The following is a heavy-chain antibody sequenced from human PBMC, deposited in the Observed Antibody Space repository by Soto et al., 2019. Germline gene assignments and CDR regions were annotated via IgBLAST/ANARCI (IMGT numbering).Heavy chain of an antibody. CDR2: INAGNGNT. CDR1: GYTFTSYA. CDR3: ARDGLYDV. D-gene: IGHD3-3*01. J-gene: IGHJ6*02. Sequence: QVQLVQSGAEVKKPGASVKVSCKASGYTFTSYALHWVRQAPGQRLEWMGWINAGNGNTKYSQKFQGRVTITRDTSANTAYMELSSLRSEDTAVYYCARDGLYDVWGQGTTVTVSS. V-gene: IGHV1-3*01.